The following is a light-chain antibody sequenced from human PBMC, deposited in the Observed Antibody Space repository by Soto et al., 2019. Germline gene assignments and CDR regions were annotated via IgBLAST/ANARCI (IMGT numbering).Light chain of an antibody. Sequence: DILLTQSPATLSVSPGERATLSCRASQSFXGNLDWYQQKPGQAPRLLXDGASTRATGSPARFSGSGSGTEFTLTISSLQSEYFAVYYCQQYNNWTRTFGQGTKVDIK. CDR3: QQYNNWTRT. CDR2: GAS. CDR1: QSFXGN. J-gene: IGKJ1*01. V-gene: IGKV3-15*01.